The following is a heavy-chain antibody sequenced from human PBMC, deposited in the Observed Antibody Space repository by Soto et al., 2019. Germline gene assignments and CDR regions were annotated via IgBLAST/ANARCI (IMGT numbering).Heavy chain of an antibody. CDR1: GFSLSTSGVG. CDR3: AHRRVVTAKGNNWCDT. Sequence: QITLKESGPTLVQPTQTLTLTCTFSGFSLSTSGVGVGWIRQPPGNALEWLAFIYWDDDKRYSPSLKSRLTITKDTCKNQVVLTMTNMDPVATATYYCAHRRVVTAKGNNWCDTWVQGTLVIVSS. V-gene: IGHV2-5*02. D-gene: IGHD2-15*01. J-gene: IGHJ5*02. CDR2: IYWDDDK.